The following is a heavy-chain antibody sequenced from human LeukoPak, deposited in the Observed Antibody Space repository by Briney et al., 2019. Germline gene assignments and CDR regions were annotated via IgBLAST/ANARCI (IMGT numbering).Heavy chain of an antibody. V-gene: IGHV3-23*01. CDR2: ISHTGSDT. Sequence: GGSLRLSCAASGFTFSSYAMSWVRQAQGKGLEWVSAISHTGSDTYYADSVKDRFSISRDNSKNTLYLQMNSLRAEDTALYYCAKRLYGSGGFYGDWGRGTLVTVSS. CDR1: GFTFSSYA. CDR3: AKRLYGSGGFYGD. D-gene: IGHD3-10*01. J-gene: IGHJ4*02.